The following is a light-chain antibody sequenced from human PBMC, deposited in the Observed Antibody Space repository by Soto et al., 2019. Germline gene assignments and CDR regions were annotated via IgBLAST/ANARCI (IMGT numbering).Light chain of an antibody. CDR3: QQRSNWPTYT. V-gene: IGKV3-11*01. CDR2: DAS. CDR1: QSVSSY. J-gene: IGKJ2*01. Sequence: EIVLTQSPATLSLSPAERATLSCRASQSVSSYLAWYQQKPGQAPRLLIYDASNRANGIPARFSGSGSGTDFTLTISSLEPEDFAVYYCQQRSNWPTYTFGQGTQLEIK.